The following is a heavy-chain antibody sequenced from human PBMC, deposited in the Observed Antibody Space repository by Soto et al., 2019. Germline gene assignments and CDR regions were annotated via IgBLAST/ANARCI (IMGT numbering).Heavy chain of an antibody. J-gene: IGHJ5*02. Sequence: PGGSLRLSCAASEFTFSNYAMSWVRQAPGKGLEWVSAISYGGGTTYYADSVKGRFTISRDNSKNTLYLQMNSLRAEDTAVYYCAKDQLAVAGLNWFDPWGQGTLVTVSS. CDR2: ISYGGGTT. D-gene: IGHD6-19*01. CDR1: EFTFSNYA. CDR3: AKDQLAVAGLNWFDP. V-gene: IGHV3-23*01.